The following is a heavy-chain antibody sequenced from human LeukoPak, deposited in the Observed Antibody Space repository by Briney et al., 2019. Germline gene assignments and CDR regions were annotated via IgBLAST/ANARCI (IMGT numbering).Heavy chain of an antibody. D-gene: IGHD5-18*01. J-gene: IGHJ6*03. V-gene: IGHV3-30*18. CDR3: AKDRGPEDTAMVHYYYYMDV. CDR2: ISYDGSNK. Sequence: PGGSLRLSCAASGFTFSSYGMHWVRQAPPKGLEWVAVISYDGSNKYYADSVKGRFTISRDNSKNTLYLQMNSLRAEDTAVYYCAKDRGPEDTAMVHYYYYMDVWGKGTTVTVSS. CDR1: GFTFSSYG.